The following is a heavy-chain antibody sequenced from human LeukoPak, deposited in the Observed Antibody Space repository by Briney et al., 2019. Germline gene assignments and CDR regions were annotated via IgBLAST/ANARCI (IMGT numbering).Heavy chain of an antibody. CDR2: IWYDGSNQ. V-gene: IGHV3-33*01. CDR3: ARDYCSSFSCQDY. J-gene: IGHJ4*02. D-gene: IGHD2-2*01. CDR1: GFPFSSYG. Sequence: SGWSLRLSCAASGFPFSSYGMHWVRQAPGKGLEWVAIIWYDGSNQYYADSVKGRFTISRDNSKNTLYLQMNSLRAEDTAVYYCARDYCSSFSCQDYWGQGTLVTVSS.